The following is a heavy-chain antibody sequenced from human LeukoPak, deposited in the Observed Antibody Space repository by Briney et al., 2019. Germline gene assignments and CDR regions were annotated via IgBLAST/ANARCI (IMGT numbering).Heavy chain of an antibody. J-gene: IGHJ5*02. CDR1: GFTFSSYG. CDR2: IRYDGSNK. D-gene: IGHD3-10*01. V-gene: IGHV3-30*02. CDR3: ARDQMNYYYGSGSYPNWFDP. Sequence: GGSLRLSCAASGFTFSSYGMHWVRQAPGKGLEWVAFIRYDGSNKYYADSVKGRFTISRDNSKNTLYLQMNSLRAEDTAVYYCARDQMNYYYGSGSYPNWFDPWGQGTLVTVSS.